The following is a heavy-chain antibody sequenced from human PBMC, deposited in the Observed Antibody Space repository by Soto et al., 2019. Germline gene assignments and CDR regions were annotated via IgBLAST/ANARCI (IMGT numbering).Heavy chain of an antibody. V-gene: IGHV1-18*01. J-gene: IGHJ6*03. Sequence: QVQLVQSGAEVKKPGASVKVSCKASGYTFTSYGISWVRQAPGQGLEWMGWISAYNGNTNYAQKLQGRVTMTTDTSTSTAYMELRSLRSDATAVYYCARALGGIAAAGTPYYYLDVWGKGTTVTVSS. CDR2: ISAYNGNT. CDR3: ARALGGIAAAGTPYYYLDV. CDR1: GYTFTSYG. D-gene: IGHD6-13*01.